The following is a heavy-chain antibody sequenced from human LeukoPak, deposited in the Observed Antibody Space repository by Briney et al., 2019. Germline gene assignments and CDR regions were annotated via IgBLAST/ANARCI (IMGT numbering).Heavy chain of an antibody. CDR3: TKGSAAARPYYFDY. CDR2: ISGSGGST. Sequence: GGSLRLSCAASGFTFSSYAMSWVRQAPGKGLEWVSAISGSGGSTYYADSVKGRFTILRDNSKNTLFLQMDSLRAEDTAVYFCTKGSAAARPYYFDYWGQGTLVIVSS. V-gene: IGHV3-23*01. D-gene: IGHD6-6*01. J-gene: IGHJ4*02. CDR1: GFTFSSYA.